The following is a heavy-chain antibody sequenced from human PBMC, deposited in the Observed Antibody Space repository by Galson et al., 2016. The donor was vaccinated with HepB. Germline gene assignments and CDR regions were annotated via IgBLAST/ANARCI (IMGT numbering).Heavy chain of an antibody. J-gene: IGHJ4*02. CDR1: GYDFYNYW. Sequence: QSGAEVKKPGESLKISCQTSGYDFYNYWIAWVRQMPGKGLEWMGIIYPGDSDTRYSPSFQGHITISADASIRTAYLQWRSLKASDTAIYFCARRDFGGYNSGRYYLDSWGQGTLVTVSS. D-gene: IGHD5-24*01. CDR3: ARRDFGGYNSGRYYLDS. V-gene: IGHV5-51*01. CDR2: IYPGDSDT.